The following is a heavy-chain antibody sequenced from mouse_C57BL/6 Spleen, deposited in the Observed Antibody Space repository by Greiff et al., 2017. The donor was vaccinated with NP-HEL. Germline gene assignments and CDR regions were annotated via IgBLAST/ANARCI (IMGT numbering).Heavy chain of an antibody. V-gene: IGHV2-2*01. CDR2: IWSGGST. CDR1: GFSLTSYG. J-gene: IGHJ1*03. CDR3: ASERITTVVAPGYFDV. Sequence: VQLQQSGPGLVQPSQSLSITCTVSGFSLTSYGVHWVRQSPGKGLEWLGVIWSGGSTDYNAAFISRLSISKDNSKSQVFFKMNSLQADDTAIYYCASERITTVVAPGYFDVWGTGTTVTVSS. D-gene: IGHD1-1*01.